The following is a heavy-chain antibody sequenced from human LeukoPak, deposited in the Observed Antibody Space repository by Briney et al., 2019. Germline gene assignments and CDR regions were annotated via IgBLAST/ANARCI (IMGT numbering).Heavy chain of an antibody. CDR1: GFTFSNHW. J-gene: IGHJ6*02. CDR3: GRGHYGLDV. Sequence: GGSLILSCVGSGFTFSNHWMSWVRQTPGKGLEWLAHIYLDGSEIFYMDSVKGRFTTSRDNAKNSVYLQMNSLRAEDTAVYYCGRGHYGLDVWGQGTTVTVSS. V-gene: IGHV3-7*04. CDR2: IYLDGSEI.